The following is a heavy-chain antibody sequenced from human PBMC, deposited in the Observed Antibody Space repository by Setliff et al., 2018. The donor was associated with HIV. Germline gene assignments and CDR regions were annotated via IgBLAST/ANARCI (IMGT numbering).Heavy chain of an antibody. Sequence: PGGSLRLSCSVSGFTFSGSTMHWVRQASGKGLEWVGRIRSKANDYATTYAAAVEGRFTISRDESNNTATLQMNSLKTEDTAVYYCSREGLRYGVDFWGQGILVTVSS. D-gene: IGHD1-20*01. CDR1: GFTFSGST. V-gene: IGHV3-73*01. CDR2: IRSKANDYAT. CDR3: SREGLRYGVDF. J-gene: IGHJ4*02.